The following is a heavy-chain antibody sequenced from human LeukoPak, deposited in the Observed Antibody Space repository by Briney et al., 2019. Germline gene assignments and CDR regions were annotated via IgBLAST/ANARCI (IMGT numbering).Heavy chain of an antibody. J-gene: IGHJ3*02. D-gene: IGHD3-22*01. CDR3: ARDSSGYWVDAFDI. CDR2: IKQDGSEK. CDR1: GFTFSSYW. V-gene: IGHV3-7*05. Sequence: GGSLRLSCAASGFTFSSYWMSWVRQAPGKGLEWVANIKQDGSEKYYVDSVKGRFTISRDNAKNSLYLQMDSLRTEDTAVYYCARDSSGYWVDAFDIWGQGTMVTVSS.